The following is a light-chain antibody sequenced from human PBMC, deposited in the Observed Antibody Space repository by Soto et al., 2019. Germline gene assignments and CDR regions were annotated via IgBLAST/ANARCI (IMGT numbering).Light chain of an antibody. CDR2: EVS. CDR1: QSLLHGDGKTY. V-gene: IGKV2D-29*01. Sequence: DIVMAQTPLALSVTPGQPASISCKSSQSLLHGDGKTYLYWYLQKAGQPPQVLIYEVSNRIYGVPDRFSGSGSGTEFTLRISRVEAEDVWFYYGMQSRQLPLTFGQGTGLEIK. CDR3: MQSRQLPLT. J-gene: IGKJ5*01.